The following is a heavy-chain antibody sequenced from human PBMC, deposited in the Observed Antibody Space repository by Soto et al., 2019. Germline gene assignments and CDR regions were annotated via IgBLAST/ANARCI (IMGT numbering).Heavy chain of an antibody. CDR2: IYWDDDK. CDR1: GFSLTSSGVG. D-gene: IGHD1-26*01. Sequence: QITLMESGPTLVKPTQTLTLTCTFSGFSLTSSGVGVGWSRQPPGKALEWLALIYWDDDKRYSPSLKSRLTVTMDTSKNQLVLTLTNVDPVDTSTYYCAHRLTRYSWNYGLFDDWGQGPLVTLSS. J-gene: IGHJ4*02. CDR3: AHRLTRYSWNYGLFDD. V-gene: IGHV2-5*02.